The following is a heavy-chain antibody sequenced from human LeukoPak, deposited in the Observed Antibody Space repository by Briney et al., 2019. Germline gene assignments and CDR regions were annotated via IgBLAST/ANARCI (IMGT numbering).Heavy chain of an antibody. CDR2: ISYSGSTI. Sequence: PGGSLRLSCAASGFTFSDYYMSWIRQAPGKGLEWVSYISYSGSTIYYADSVKGRFTISRDNAKNSLYLQMNSLRAEDTAVYYCARGYCSSTRCGMDVWGQGTTVTVSS. CDR1: GFTFSDYY. V-gene: IGHV3-11*01. CDR3: ARGYCSSTRCGMDV. D-gene: IGHD2-2*01. J-gene: IGHJ6*02.